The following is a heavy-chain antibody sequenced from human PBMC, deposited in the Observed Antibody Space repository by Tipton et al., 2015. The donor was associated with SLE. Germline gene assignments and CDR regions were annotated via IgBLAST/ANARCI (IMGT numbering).Heavy chain of an antibody. CDR1: GFTFSNYA. D-gene: IGHD6-19*01. CDR2: ISYDGSYR. V-gene: IGHV3-30*14. J-gene: IGHJ5*02. Sequence: RSLRLSCAASGFTFSNYAMHWVRQAPGKGLEWVAVISYDGSYRYYSDSVKGRFTISRDNSKNTLYLQMNSLRAEDTAVYYCARYFPAGLYSSGWSWGQGTLVTVSS. CDR3: ARYFPAGLYSSGWS.